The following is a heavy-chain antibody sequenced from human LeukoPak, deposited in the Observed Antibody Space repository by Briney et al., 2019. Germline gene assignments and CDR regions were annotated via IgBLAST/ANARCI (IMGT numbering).Heavy chain of an antibody. CDR1: GFTFSTYT. V-gene: IGHV3-21*01. CDR2: ISSSSSDI. Sequence: GGSLRLSCAASGFTFSTYTMNWVRQAPGKGLEWVSSISSSSSDIYYADSVKGRFTISRDNAKNSLYLQMNSLRAEDRAVYHCARAMVATNWYFDYCGQGTLVTVSS. CDR3: ARAMVATNWYFDY. J-gene: IGHJ4*02. D-gene: IGHD5-12*01.